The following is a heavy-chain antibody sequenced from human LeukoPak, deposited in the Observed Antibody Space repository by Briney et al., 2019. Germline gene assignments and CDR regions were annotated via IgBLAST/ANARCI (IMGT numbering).Heavy chain of an antibody. Sequence: SETLSLTCTVSGGSISSYYWSWIRQPPGKGLEWIGYIYYSGSTNYNPSLKSRVTISVDTSKNQFSLKLGSVTAADTAVYYCATGSGSYYGGWFDPWGQGTLVTVSS. J-gene: IGHJ5*02. CDR3: ATGSGSYYGGWFDP. CDR2: IYYSGST. V-gene: IGHV4-59*01. CDR1: GGSISSYY. D-gene: IGHD1-26*01.